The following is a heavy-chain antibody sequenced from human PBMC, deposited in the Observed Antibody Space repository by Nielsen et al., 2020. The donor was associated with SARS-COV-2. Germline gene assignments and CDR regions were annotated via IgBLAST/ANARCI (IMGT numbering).Heavy chain of an antibody. Sequence: GGSLRLSCAASGFTFDDYAMHWVRQAPGKGLEWVSGISWNSGSIGYADSVMGRFTISRDNAKNSLYLQMNSLRAEDTALYYCAKLSSGPFPNDAFDIWGQGTMVTVSS. CDR2: ISWNSGSI. CDR3: AKLSSGPFPNDAFDI. D-gene: IGHD6-19*01. CDR1: GFTFDDYA. V-gene: IGHV3-9*01. J-gene: IGHJ3*02.